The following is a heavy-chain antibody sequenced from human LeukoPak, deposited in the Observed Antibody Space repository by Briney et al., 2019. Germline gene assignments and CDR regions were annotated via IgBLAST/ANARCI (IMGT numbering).Heavy chain of an antibody. Sequence: SETPSLTCSVSGGSLNTTTNYWALIRQPPGKGLAWIGSIYYSGNSYYNPSLKNRVTISVDTSKNQFSLRLNSATAADTAVYYCATATPNIDYGIIEGFDYWGQGTLVTVSS. CDR2: IYYSGNS. CDR3: ATATPNIDYGIIEGFDY. CDR1: GGSLNTTTNY. V-gene: IGHV4-39*07. D-gene: IGHD4-17*01. J-gene: IGHJ4*02.